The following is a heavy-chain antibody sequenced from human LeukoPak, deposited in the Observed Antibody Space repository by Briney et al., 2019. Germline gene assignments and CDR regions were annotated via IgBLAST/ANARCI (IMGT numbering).Heavy chain of an antibody. Sequence: ASVKVSCRVSGYTLTELSMHWVRQAPGKGLEWMGGFDPEDGETIYAQKFQGRVTMTEDTSTDTAYMELSSLRSEDTAVYYCATDGGQLRSYFDYWGQGTLVAVSS. CDR1: GYTLTELS. CDR3: ATDGGQLRSYFDY. J-gene: IGHJ4*02. D-gene: IGHD3-16*01. CDR2: FDPEDGET. V-gene: IGHV1-24*01.